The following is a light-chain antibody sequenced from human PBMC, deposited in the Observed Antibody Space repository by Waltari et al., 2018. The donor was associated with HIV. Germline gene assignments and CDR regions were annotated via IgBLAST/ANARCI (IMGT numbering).Light chain of an antibody. CDR3: QQYNSYSDT. CDR2: EAS. CDR1: QSMSTW. Sequence: DTQLTQSPSTLPASVGDTVTITCRASQSMSTWLAWYQQKPGKAPKLLIYEASNLENGVPSRFSGSGSGTEFTLTINSLQPEDFATYYCQQYNSYSDTFGQGTKLEI. V-gene: IGKV1-5*03. J-gene: IGKJ2*01.